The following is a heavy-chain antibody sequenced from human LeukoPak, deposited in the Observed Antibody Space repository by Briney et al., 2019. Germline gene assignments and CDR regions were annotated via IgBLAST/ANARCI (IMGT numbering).Heavy chain of an antibody. J-gene: IGHJ4*02. Sequence: GGSLRLSCAASGFTFSSYAMHWVRQAPGKGLEWVAVISYDGSNKYYADSVKGRFTISRDNSKNTLYLQMNSLRAEDTAVYYCAKDGAGSSGWPLDYWGQGTLVTVSS. CDR1: GFTFSSYA. CDR3: AKDGAGSSGWPLDY. D-gene: IGHD6-19*01. V-gene: IGHV3-30-3*01. CDR2: ISYDGSNK.